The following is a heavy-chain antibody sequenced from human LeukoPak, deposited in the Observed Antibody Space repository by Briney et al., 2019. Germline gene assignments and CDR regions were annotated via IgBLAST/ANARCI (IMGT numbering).Heavy chain of an antibody. Sequence: QPGGSLRLSCATSGFTFSSYWMSWVRQAPGKGLEWVANIKQDGSEKYYVDSVKGRFTISRDNAKNSLYLLMNSLRAEDTAVYYCARGPVNFWSGKYTWFDPWGQGTLVTVSS. V-gene: IGHV3-7*01. CDR2: IKQDGSEK. CDR3: ARGPVNFWSGKYTWFDP. J-gene: IGHJ5*02. D-gene: IGHD3-3*01. CDR1: GFTFSSYW.